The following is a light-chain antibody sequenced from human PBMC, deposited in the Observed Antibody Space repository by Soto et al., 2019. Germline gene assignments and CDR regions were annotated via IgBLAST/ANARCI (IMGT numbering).Light chain of an antibody. V-gene: IGKV3-20*01. CDR2: DAS. CDR3: QQYGSTPRT. CDR1: QSVSSSY. Sequence: ETVLTQSPCTLSFSPLDRATLSCRASQSVSSSYLAWYQQKPGQAPRLLIYDASRRATGIPDRFSGSGSGTDFTLTISRLEPEDFAVYYCQQYGSTPRTFGQGTKVDIK. J-gene: IGKJ1*01.